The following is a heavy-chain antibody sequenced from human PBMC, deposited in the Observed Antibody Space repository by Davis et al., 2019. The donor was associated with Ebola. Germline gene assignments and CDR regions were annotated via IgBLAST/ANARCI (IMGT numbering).Heavy chain of an antibody. CDR3: ARGPDTYSHFSP. CDR2: INHSRST. CDR1: GGSVSSGSYY. D-gene: IGHD3-3*02. Sequence: SETLSLTCTVSGGSVSSGSYYWSWIRQPPGKGLEWIGEINHSRSTNYNPSLKSRVTISVDTSKNQFSLKLSSVTAADTAVYYCARGPDTYSHFSPWGQGTLVTVSS. V-gene: IGHV4-39*07. J-gene: IGHJ5*02.